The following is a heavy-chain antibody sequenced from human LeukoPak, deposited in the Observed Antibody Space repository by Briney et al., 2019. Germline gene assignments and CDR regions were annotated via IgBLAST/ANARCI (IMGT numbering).Heavy chain of an antibody. Sequence: SVKVSCKASGGTFSTYEISWVRQAPGQGLEWMGGIIPISGTANYAQKFQGRVTITADESTSTAFMELSSLRSEDTAVYYCARDPVGYSYGTTYYYYYMDVWGKGTTVTVSS. CDR3: ARDPVGYSYGTTYYYYYMDV. V-gene: IGHV1-69*13. D-gene: IGHD5-18*01. J-gene: IGHJ6*03. CDR1: GGTFSTYE. CDR2: IIPISGTA.